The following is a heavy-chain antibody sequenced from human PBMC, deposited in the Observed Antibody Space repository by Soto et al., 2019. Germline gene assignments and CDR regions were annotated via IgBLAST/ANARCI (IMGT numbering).Heavy chain of an antibody. CDR3: ARVGDVEMATTPTFDY. D-gene: IGHD5-12*01. Sequence: QVQLVESGGGVVQPGRSLRLSCAASGFTFSSYAMHWVRQAPGKGLEWVAVISYDGSNKYYADSVKGRFTISRDNSKNTLDLQMNSLRAEDTAVYYCARVGDVEMATTPTFDYWGQGTLVTVSS. CDR1: GFTFSSYA. V-gene: IGHV3-30-3*01. CDR2: ISYDGSNK. J-gene: IGHJ4*02.